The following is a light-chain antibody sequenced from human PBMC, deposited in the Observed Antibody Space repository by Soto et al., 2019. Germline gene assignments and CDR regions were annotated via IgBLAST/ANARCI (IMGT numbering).Light chain of an antibody. Sequence: VLTQSPGTLSLSPGERATLSCRASQSVSSSYLAWYQQKPGQAPRLLIYGASSRATGIPDRFSGSGSGTDFTLTISRLEPEDFAVYYCQQYGSSPRITFGQGTDWRL. V-gene: IGKV3-20*01. CDR2: GAS. J-gene: IGKJ5*01. CDR1: QSVSSSY. CDR3: QQYGSSPRIT.